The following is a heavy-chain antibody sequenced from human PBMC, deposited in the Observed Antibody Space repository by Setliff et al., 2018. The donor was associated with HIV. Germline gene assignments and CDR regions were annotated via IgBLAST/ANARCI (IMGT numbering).Heavy chain of an antibody. Sequence: SETLSLTCTVSGGSISTATFYWNWIRQPAGKGLEWIGHIHTSGSTKYNPSLKSRVTISLDTSKSPFSLKLSSLTAADTAVYYCARGRTQWPNYNYFDPWGLGTLVTVSS. V-gene: IGHV4-61*09. D-gene: IGHD6-19*01. J-gene: IGHJ5*02. CDR2: IHTSGST. CDR3: ARGRTQWPNYNYFDP. CDR1: GGSISTATFY.